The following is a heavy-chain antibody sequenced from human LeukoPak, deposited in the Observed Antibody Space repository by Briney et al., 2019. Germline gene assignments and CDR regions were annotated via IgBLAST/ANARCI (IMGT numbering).Heavy chain of an antibody. D-gene: IGHD2-15*01. V-gene: IGHV2-70*11. CDR3: ARLRYCSSGSCYYFDY. CDR2: IDWDDDK. Sequence: SGPTLVNPTQTLTLTCTFSGFSLSTSGMCVSWIRQPPGKALEWLARIDWDDDKYYSTSLKTRLTISKGTSKNQVVLTMTNMDPVDIATYYCARLRYCSSGSCYYFDYWGQGTLVTVSS. CDR1: GFSLSTSGMC. J-gene: IGHJ4*02.